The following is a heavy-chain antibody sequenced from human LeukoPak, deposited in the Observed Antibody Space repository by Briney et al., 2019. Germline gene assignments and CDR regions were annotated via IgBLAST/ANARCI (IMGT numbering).Heavy chain of an antibody. J-gene: IGHJ4*02. V-gene: IGHV3-30*02. D-gene: IGHD2-15*01. CDR2: IRYDGSNK. CDR1: GFTFSSYG. CDR3: ATDMVVAADY. Sequence: GGSLRLSCAASGFTFSSYGMHWVRQAPGKGLEWVAFIRYDGSNKYYADSVKGRFTISRDNSKNTLYLQMNSLRAEDTAVYYCATDMVVAADYWGQGTLVTVSS.